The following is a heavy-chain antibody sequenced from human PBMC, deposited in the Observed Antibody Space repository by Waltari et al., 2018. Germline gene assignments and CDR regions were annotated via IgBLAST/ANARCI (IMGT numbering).Heavy chain of an antibody. CDR2: IYYSGST. V-gene: IGHV4-31*03. CDR1: GASISRGYYC. J-gene: IGHJ4*02. D-gene: IGHD3-9*01. Sequence: QVQLQESGPGLVKPSQTLSLTCTVSGASISRGYYCWSWIRQHPGKGLEWIGSIYYSGSTYYHPSLKSRVTISRDTSKNQFSLKMTSVTAADTAIYYCVRQAPEYDILNGPPKVPIDYWGQGTLVTVSS. CDR3: VRQAPEYDILNGPPKVPIDY.